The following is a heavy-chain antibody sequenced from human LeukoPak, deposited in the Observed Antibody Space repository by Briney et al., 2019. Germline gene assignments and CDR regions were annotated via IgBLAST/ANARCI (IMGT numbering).Heavy chain of an antibody. CDR3: ARESGLLWFGEALNWFDP. V-gene: IGHV4-31*03. D-gene: IGHD3-10*01. J-gene: IGHJ5*02. CDR1: GGSISSGGYY. CDR2: IYYSGST. Sequence: SETLSLTCTVSGGSISSGGYYWSWIRQHPGKGLEWIGYIYYSGSTYYNPSLKSRVTISVDTSKNQFSLKLSSVTAADTAVYYCARESGLLWFGEALNWFDPWGQGTLVTVSS.